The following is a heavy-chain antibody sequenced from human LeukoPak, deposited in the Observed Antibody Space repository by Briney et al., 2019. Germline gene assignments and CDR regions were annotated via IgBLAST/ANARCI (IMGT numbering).Heavy chain of an antibody. Sequence: GGSLRLSCAASGFTFNIHGMNWVRQAPGKGPEWVSGIGPSGDKTYYADSVKGRFTISRDNSENTVYLQMNSLRVEDTAVYYCAKDIDWLAFEDWGQGTLVTVSS. D-gene: IGHD6-19*01. CDR2: IGPSGDKT. V-gene: IGHV3-23*01. CDR3: AKDIDWLAFED. CDR1: GFTFNIHG. J-gene: IGHJ4*02.